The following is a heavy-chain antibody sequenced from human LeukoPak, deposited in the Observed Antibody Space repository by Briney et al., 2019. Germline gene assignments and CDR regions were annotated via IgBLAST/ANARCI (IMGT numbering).Heavy chain of an antibody. D-gene: IGHD3-22*01. CDR2: IIPILGIA. CDR1: GGTFSSYA. V-gene: IGHV1-69*04. CDR3: ARGGLYYYDSSGYNDY. Sequence: ASVKVSCKASGGTFSSYAISWVRQAPGQGLEWMGRIIPILGIANYAQKFQGRVTITADKSTSTAYMELSSLRSEDTAVYYCARGGLYYYDSSGYNDYWGQGTLVTVSS. J-gene: IGHJ4*02.